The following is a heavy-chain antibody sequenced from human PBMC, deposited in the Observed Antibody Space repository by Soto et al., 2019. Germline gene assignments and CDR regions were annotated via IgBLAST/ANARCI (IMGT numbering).Heavy chain of an antibody. V-gene: IGHV3-9*01. CDR2: ISWNSGSI. J-gene: IGHJ4*02. Sequence: EVQLVESGGGLVQPGRSLRLSCAASGFTFDDYAMHWVRQAPGKGLEWVSGISWNSGSIGYADSVKGRFTISRDNAKNSLYLQMNSLRAEDTALYYCAKAGFSSGYYSLVDYWGQGTLVTVSS. CDR3: AKAGFSSGYYSLVDY. D-gene: IGHD3-3*01. CDR1: GFTFDDYA.